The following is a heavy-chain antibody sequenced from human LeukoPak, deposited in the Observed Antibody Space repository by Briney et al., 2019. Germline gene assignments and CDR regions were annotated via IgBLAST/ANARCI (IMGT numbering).Heavy chain of an antibody. V-gene: IGHV4-59*08. CDR3: ARSLVGATESEFDP. J-gene: IGHJ5*02. D-gene: IGHD1-26*01. CDR1: GGSMNKYY. Sequence: SETLSLTCTVSGGSMNKYYWNWIRQPPGKGLEWIGYIYYSGTTNYNPSLNSRVTISVDTSKNQFSLKLSSVTAADTAVYYCARSLVGATESEFDPWGQGTLVTVSS. CDR2: IYYSGTT.